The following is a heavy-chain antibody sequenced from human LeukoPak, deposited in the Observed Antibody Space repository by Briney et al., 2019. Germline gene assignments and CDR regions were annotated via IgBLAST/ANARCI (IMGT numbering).Heavy chain of an antibody. J-gene: IGHJ5*01. D-gene: IGHD6-19*01. Sequence: GGSLRLSCAASGFTFSSYWMSWVRQAPGKGLEWVSSISSTSAYIYYAESVKGRFSISRDNVDNVVHLQMSSPRNEDTAFYYCARVAVAGPTGWFDSWGQGTLVTVSS. V-gene: IGHV3-21*01. CDR1: GFTFSSYW. CDR2: ISSTSAYI. CDR3: ARVAVAGPTGWFDS.